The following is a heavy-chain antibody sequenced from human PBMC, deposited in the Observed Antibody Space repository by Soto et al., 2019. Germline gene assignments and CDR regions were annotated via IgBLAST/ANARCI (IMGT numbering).Heavy chain of an antibody. CDR3: AHGRRIGELSY. CDR2: IYWDDDK. CDR1: GFSLSTSGVG. V-gene: IGHV2-5*02. Sequence: QITLKESGPTLVKPTQTLTLTCTFSGFSLSTSGVGVGWIRQPPGKALEWLALIYWDDDKRYSPSLKSRLTXTXVTSKNQVALTMTNMDPVDTATYYCAHGRRIGELSYWGQGTLVTVSS. D-gene: IGHD3-10*01. J-gene: IGHJ4*02.